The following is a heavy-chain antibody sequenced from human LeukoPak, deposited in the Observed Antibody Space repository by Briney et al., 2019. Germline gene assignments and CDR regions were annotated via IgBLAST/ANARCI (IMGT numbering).Heavy chain of an antibody. V-gene: IGHV3-23*01. CDR2: ISGSGGST. CDR1: RFTFSSYA. D-gene: IGHD3-9*01. CDR3: AKAYYDILTGSDY. Sequence: GGSLRLSCAASRFTFSSYAMTWVRQAPGKGLEWVSGISGSGGSTYYADSVKGRFTISRDNSKNTLYLQMNSLRAEDTAVYYCAKAYYDILTGSDYWGQGTLVSVSS. J-gene: IGHJ4*02.